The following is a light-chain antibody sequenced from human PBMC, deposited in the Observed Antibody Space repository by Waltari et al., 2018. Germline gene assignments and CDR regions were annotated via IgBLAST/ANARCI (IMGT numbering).Light chain of an antibody. CDR3: QTWDPDTVV. V-gene: IGLV4-69*01. CDR1: SEHSAYA. J-gene: IGLJ2*01. Sequence: QLAVTQSPSASASLGASVKLPCTLSSEHSAYALPWLPHQPEKGPRFLMKIDGGGGHTKGDGIPDRFSGFSSGAERYLTISSLQYEDEAAYYCQTWDPDTVVFGGGTKLTV. CDR2: IDGGGGH.